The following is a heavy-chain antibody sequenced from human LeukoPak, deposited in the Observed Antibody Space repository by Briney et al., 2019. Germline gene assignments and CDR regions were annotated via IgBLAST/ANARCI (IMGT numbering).Heavy chain of an antibody. CDR2: ISSSSSYI. J-gene: IGHJ3*02. V-gene: IGHV3-21*01. D-gene: IGHD6-13*01. Sequence: PGGSLRLSCAASGFTFSNYSMNWVRQAPGKGLEWVSSISSSSSYIYYADSVKGRFTISRDNAKNSLYLQMNSLRAEDTAVYYCARDSTGPQPRLGAFDIWGQGTMVTVSS. CDR3: ARDSTGPQPRLGAFDI. CDR1: GFTFSNYS.